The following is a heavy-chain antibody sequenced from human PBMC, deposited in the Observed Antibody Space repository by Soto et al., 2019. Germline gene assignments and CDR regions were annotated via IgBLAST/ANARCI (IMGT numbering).Heavy chain of an antibody. Sequence: PSETLSLTCAVSGGSISSSNWWSWVRQPPGKGLEWIGEIYHSGSTNYNPSLKSRVTISVDKSKNQFSLKLSSVTAADTAVYYCARLRIEARRDYSYHGRDVWRQGTTVTVSS. CDR2: IYHSGST. J-gene: IGHJ6*02. D-gene: IGHD2-15*01. CDR3: ARLRIEARRDYSYHGRDV. V-gene: IGHV4-4*02. CDR1: GGSISSSNW.